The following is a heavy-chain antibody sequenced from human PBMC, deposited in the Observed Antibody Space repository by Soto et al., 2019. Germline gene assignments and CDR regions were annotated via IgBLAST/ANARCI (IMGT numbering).Heavy chain of an antibody. CDR1: GDTFSSYA. D-gene: IGHD2-21*02. CDR3: ARRRYCGFDCYCKHYYGMDV. Sequence: SVKVSCKASGDTFSSYAVNWLRQAPGRGLEWMGRIIPVLGTTDYAQKFRGRVTFTADKSANTVYMELSSLRSEDTALYFCARRRYCGFDCYCKHYYGMDVWGQGTTVTVSS. CDR2: IIPVLGTT. J-gene: IGHJ6*02. V-gene: IGHV1-69*04.